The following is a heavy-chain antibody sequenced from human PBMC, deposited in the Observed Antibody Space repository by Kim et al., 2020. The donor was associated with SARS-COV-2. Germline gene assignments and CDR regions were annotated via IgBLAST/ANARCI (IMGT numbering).Heavy chain of an antibody. Sequence: GGSLRLSCAASGFTFSNAWMSWVRQAPGKGLEWVGRIKSKTDGGTTDYAAPVKGRFTISRDDSKNTLYLQMNSLKTEDTAVYYCTTDRVDTAIPRYYYGMDVWGQGTTVTVSS. D-gene: IGHD5-18*01. CDR2: IKSKTDGGTT. V-gene: IGHV3-15*01. CDR1: GFTFSNAW. J-gene: IGHJ6*02. CDR3: TTDRVDTAIPRYYYGMDV.